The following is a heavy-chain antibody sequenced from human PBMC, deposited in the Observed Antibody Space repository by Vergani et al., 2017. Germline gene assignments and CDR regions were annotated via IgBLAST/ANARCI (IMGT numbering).Heavy chain of an antibody. CDR3: AKDLQTYEWDRDAFDI. CDR1: GFTFSSYW. J-gene: IGHJ3*02. Sequence: EVQLLESGGGLVQPGGSLRLSCAASGFTFSSYWMSWVRQAPGKGLEWVANIKQDGSEKYYVDSVKGRFTISRDNAKNSLYLQMNSLRAEDTAVYYCAKDLQTYEWDRDAFDIWGQGTMVTVSS. V-gene: IGHV3-7*03. CDR2: IKQDGSEK. D-gene: IGHD2-8*01.